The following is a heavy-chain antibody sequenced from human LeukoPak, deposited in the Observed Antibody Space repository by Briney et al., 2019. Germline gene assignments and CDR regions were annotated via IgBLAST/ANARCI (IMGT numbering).Heavy chain of an antibody. CDR2: IYHSGST. CDR3: ARVRHYYDSSGYYLYYFDY. J-gene: IGHJ4*02. Sequence: SETLSLTCTVSGYSISSGYYWGWIRQPPGKGLEWIGRIYHSGSTYYNPSLKSRVTISVDTSKNQFSLKLSSVTAADTAVYYCARVRHYYDSSGYYLYYFDYWGQGTLVTVSS. V-gene: IGHV4-38-2*02. CDR1: GYSISSGYY. D-gene: IGHD3-22*01.